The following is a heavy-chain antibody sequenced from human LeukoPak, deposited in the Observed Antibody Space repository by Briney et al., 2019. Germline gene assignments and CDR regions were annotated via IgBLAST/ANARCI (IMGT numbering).Heavy chain of an antibody. CDR1: GGTFSSYA. D-gene: IGHD1-26*01. CDR3: AVSSGRYLSPDY. CDR2: IIPIFGTA. V-gene: IGHV1-69*05. Sequence: SEKVSCKASGGTFSSYAISWVRHAPGQGLEWRGGIIPIFGTANYAQKFQGRVTITTDESTSTAYMELRSLRSEDTAVYYCAVSSGRYLSPDYWGQGTLVTVSS. J-gene: IGHJ4*02.